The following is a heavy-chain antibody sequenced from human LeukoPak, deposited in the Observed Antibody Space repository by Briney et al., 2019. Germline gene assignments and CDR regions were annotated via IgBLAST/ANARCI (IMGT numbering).Heavy chain of an antibody. CDR1: GFTFSSYA. J-gene: IGHJ6*02. CDR2: ISVGSTT. Sequence: GGSLRLSCAASGFTFSSYALTWVRQAPGEGLDWVSSISVGSTTYYLDSVKGRFSISRDNSNHALYLQMNSLRAEDTAVHYCARATSYSNYGMDVWGQGTTVTVSS. CDR3: ARATSYSNYGMDV. D-gene: IGHD4-11*01. V-gene: IGHV3-23*01.